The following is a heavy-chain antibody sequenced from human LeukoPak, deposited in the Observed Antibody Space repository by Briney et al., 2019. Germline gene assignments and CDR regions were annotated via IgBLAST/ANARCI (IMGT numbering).Heavy chain of an antibody. Sequence: PGGSLRLSCAASGFTFSSYWMSWVRQAPGKGLEWVANIRQDGSEKYYVDSVKGRFTIPRDNAKNSLYLQMNSLRAEDTAVYYCARARAREAVADYWGQGTLVTVSS. CDR3: ARARAREAVADY. CDR2: IRQDGSEK. CDR1: GFTFSSYW. V-gene: IGHV3-7*01. J-gene: IGHJ4*02. D-gene: IGHD6-19*01.